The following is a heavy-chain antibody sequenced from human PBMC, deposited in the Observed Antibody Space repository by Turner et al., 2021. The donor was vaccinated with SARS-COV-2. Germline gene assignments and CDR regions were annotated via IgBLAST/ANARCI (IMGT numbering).Heavy chain of an antibody. CDR3: ARRSWKLTEWYFDL. V-gene: IGHV4-39*01. Sequence: QLQLQESGPGLVKPSETLSLTCTVSGGSISRSSYYWGWIRQPPGKGLEWIGSMYYSGSTYYNSSLKSRVTISVDTSKNQFSLKMSSVTAADTAVYYCARRSWKLTEWYFDLWGRGTLVTVSS. D-gene: IGHD1-1*01. CDR2: MYYSGST. J-gene: IGHJ2*01. CDR1: GGSISRSSYY.